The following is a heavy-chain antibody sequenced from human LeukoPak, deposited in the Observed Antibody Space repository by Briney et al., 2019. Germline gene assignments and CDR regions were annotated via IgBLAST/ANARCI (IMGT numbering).Heavy chain of an antibody. J-gene: IGHJ4*02. D-gene: IGHD3-22*01. CDR3: AKLRGRVSYYDSSGYWSSDY. CDR2: ISYDGSNK. V-gene: IGHV3-30*04. CDR1: GFTFSSYA. Sequence: GGSLRLSCAASGFTFSSYAMHWVRQAPGKGLEWVAGISYDGSNKYYADSVKGRFTISRDNSKNTLYLQMNSLRAEDTAVYYCAKLRGRVSYYDSSGYWSSDYWGQGTLVTVSS.